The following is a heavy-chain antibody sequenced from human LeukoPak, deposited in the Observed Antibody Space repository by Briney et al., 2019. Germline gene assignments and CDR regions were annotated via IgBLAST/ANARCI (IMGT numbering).Heavy chain of an antibody. D-gene: IGHD6-19*01. J-gene: IGHJ4*02. V-gene: IGHV3-30*14. CDR3: ARCGSGWDFDY. CDR2: ISYDGSNK. CDR1: GFTFSTYA. Sequence: GGSLRLSCAASGFTFSTYAMSWVCQAPGKGLEWVAVISYDGSNKYYADSVKGRFTISRDNSKNTLYLQMNSLRAEDTAVYYCARCGSGWDFDYWGQGTLVTVSS.